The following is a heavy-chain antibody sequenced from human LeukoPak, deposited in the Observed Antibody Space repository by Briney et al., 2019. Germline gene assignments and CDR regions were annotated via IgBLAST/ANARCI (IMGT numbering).Heavy chain of an antibody. CDR3: AKDLSSGWYIFDY. CDR2: VTGRGGST. J-gene: IGHJ4*02. D-gene: IGHD6-19*01. V-gene: IGHV3-23*01. Sequence: PGGSLRLSCAASGFTFSDYYMSWIRQAPGKGLEWVSTVTGRGGSTYYADSVKGRFTISRDNSKNTLYLQMNSLGAEDTAVYYCAKDLSSGWYIFDYWGQGTLVTVSS. CDR1: GFTFSDYY.